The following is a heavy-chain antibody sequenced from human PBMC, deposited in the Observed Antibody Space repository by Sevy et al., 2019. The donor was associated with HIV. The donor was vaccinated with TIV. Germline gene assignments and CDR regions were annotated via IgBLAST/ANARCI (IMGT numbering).Heavy chain of an antibody. J-gene: IGHJ4*02. CDR3: ARGAYYYDSSGNNYFDY. CDR1: GGSISSGGYS. V-gene: IGHV4-30-2*01. CDR2: IYHSGST. D-gene: IGHD3-22*01. Sequence: SETLSLTCAVSGGSISSGGYSWSWIRQPPGKGLVWIGYIYHSGSTYYNPSLKSRVTISVDRSKNQFSLKLSSVTAADTAVYYCARGAYYYDSSGNNYFDYWGQGTLVTVSS.